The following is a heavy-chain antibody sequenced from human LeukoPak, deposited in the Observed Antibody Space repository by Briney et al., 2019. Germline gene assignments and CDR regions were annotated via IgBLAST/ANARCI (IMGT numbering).Heavy chain of an antibody. D-gene: IGHD2-15*01. V-gene: IGHV3-74*03. CDR2: ISSDGTST. Sequence: GGSLRLSCAASGFTFTSYFMHWVRRAPGKGLVLVSRISSDGTSTMYADSVKGRFTISRDNAKNTLYLQMNSLRDEDTAVYYCARRVDATRWFDPWGQGSLVTVSS. CDR3: ARRVDATRWFDP. J-gene: IGHJ5*02. CDR1: GFTFTSYF.